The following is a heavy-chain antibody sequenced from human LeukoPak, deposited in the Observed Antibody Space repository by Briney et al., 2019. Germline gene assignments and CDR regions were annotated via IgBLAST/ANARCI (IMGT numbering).Heavy chain of an antibody. CDR1: GFTFSSYS. V-gene: IGHV3-21*01. J-gene: IGHJ4*02. Sequence: GGSLRLSCAASGFTFSSYSMNWVRQAPEKGLEWVSSISSSSSYIYYADSVKGRFTISRDNAKNSLYLQMNSLRAEDTAVYYCARDHREVAGLFDYWGQGTLVTVSS. D-gene: IGHD6-19*01. CDR2: ISSSSSYI. CDR3: ARDHREVAGLFDY.